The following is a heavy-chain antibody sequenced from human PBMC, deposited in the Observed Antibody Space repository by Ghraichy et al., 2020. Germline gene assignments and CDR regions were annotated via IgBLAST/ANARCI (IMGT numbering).Heavy chain of an antibody. Sequence: ASVKVSCKASGYTFTSYGISWVRQAPGQGLEWMGWISGYNGNTNYGQKFQGRVTMTTDTSTSTAYMELRSLRSDDTAVYYCARSPPVWFGRADAFDIWGQGTMVTVSS. CDR3: ARSPPVWFGRADAFDI. J-gene: IGHJ3*02. CDR1: GYTFTSYG. CDR2: ISGYNGNT. D-gene: IGHD3-10*01. V-gene: IGHV1-18*04.